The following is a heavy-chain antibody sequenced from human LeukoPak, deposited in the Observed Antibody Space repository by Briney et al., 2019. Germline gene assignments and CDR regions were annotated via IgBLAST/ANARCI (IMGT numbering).Heavy chain of an antibody. CDR2: ISWNSGSI. J-gene: IGHJ4*02. V-gene: IGHV3-9*01. CDR1: GFTFDDYA. D-gene: IGHD3-10*01. Sequence: GRSLRLSCAASGFTFDDYAMHWVRQAPGKGLEWVSGISWNSGSIGYADSVKGRFTISRDNAKNSLYLQMNSLRAEDTAVYYCARDKGFGGSSFDYWGQGTLVTVSS. CDR3: ARDKGFGGSSFDY.